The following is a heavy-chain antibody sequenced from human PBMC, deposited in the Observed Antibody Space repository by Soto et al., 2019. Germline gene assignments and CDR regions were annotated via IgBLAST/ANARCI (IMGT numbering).Heavy chain of an antibody. CDR2: IYPGDSDT. CDR1: GYSFTSYW. D-gene: IGHD6-13*01. Sequence: GESLKISCKGSGYSFTSYWIGWVRQMPGKGLEWMGIIYPGDSDTRYSPSFQGQVTTSADKSISTAYLQWSSLKASDTAMYYCARRDGYSSSARYYYGMDVWGQGTTVTVSS. V-gene: IGHV5-51*01. J-gene: IGHJ6*02. CDR3: ARRDGYSSSARYYYGMDV.